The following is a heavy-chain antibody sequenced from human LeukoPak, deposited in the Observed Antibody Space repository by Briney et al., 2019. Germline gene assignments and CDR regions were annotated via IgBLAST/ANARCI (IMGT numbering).Heavy chain of an antibody. V-gene: IGHV4-59*01. CDR3: ARPYDGAFDI. CDR1: GGSISSYY. D-gene: IGHD3-22*01. J-gene: IGHJ3*02. CDR2: IYYSGST. Sequence: PSETLSLTCTLSGGSISSYYWSWIRQPPGKGLEWIGYIYYSGSTNYNPPLKSRVTISVDTSKKQSSVKLSSVNAADTAVDYGARPYDGAFDIWGQGTMVTVSS.